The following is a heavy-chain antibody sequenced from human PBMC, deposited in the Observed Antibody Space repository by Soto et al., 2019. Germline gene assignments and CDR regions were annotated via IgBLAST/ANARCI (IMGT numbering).Heavy chain of an antibody. CDR3: ARDSGYGGNSWWHFDY. D-gene: IGHD4-17*01. CDR1: GGSIRSYY. J-gene: IGHJ4*02. V-gene: IGHV4-59*01. Sequence: PSETVALTCTVSGGSIRSYYWSWVRQRPGKGLEWIAYIYYSGSTNYNPSLKSRVTISVDTSKNQFSLKLSSVTAADTAVYYCARDSGYGGNSWWHFDYWGQGTLVTVSS. CDR2: IYYSGST.